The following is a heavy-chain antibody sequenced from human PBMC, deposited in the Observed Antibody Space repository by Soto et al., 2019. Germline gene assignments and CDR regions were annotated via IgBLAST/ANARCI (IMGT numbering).Heavy chain of an antibody. CDR1: GGSISSYY. CDR3: ASSRGVLGYYYYYMDV. CDR2: IYYSGST. J-gene: IGHJ6*03. Sequence: PSETLSLTCTVSGGSISSYYWSWIRQPPGKGLEWIGYIYYSGSTNYNPSLKSRVTISVDTSKNQFSLKLSSVTAADTAVYYCASSRGVLGYYYYYMDVWGKGTTVTVSS. V-gene: IGHV4-59*08.